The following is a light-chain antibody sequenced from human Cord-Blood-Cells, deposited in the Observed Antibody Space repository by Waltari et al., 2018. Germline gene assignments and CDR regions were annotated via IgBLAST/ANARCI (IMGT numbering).Light chain of an antibody. V-gene: IGLV2-14*01. CDR3: SSYTSSSTLV. J-gene: IGLJ3*02. Sequence: QSALTQPASVSESPGQSLTISCTGTSSDVGGYNSVSCYQQHPGKAPKLMIYDVSNRPSGVSNRFSGSKSGNTASLTISGLQAEDESDYYCSSYTSSSTLVFGGGTKLTVL. CDR1: SSDVGGYNS. CDR2: DVS.